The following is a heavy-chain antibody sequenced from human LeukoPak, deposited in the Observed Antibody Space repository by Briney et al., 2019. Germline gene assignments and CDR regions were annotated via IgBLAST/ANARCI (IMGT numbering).Heavy chain of an antibody. CDR1: GYTFTSYY. J-gene: IGHJ4*02. V-gene: IGHV1-46*01. CDR2: INPSGGST. CDR3: ARGFLYDSSGYYAPNNFDY. Sequence: GASVNVSCKSSGYTFTSYYMHWVRQAPGQGLEWMGIINPSGGSTSYAQKFQGRVTMTRDTSTSTVYMELSSLRSEDTAVYYCARGFLYDSSGYYAPNNFDYWGQGTPVTVSS. D-gene: IGHD3-22*01.